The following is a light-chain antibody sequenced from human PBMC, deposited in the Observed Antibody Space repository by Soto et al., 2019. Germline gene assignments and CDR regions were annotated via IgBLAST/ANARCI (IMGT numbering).Light chain of an antibody. J-gene: IGLJ1*01. CDR1: SSDVGSYNL. CDR3: CSYAGSAYV. V-gene: IGLV2-23*01. CDR2: EGS. Sequence: SVLTQPASVYGSPVECITISCTGTSSDVGSYNLVSWYQQHPGKAPKLMIYEGSKRPSGVSNRFSGSKSGNTASLTISGLQAEDEADYYCCSYAGSAYVFGTGTKVTVL.